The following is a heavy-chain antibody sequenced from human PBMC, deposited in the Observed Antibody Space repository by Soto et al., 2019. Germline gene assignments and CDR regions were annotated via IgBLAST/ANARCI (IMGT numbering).Heavy chain of an antibody. CDR2: ISSSSTI. D-gene: IGHD3-3*01. J-gene: IGHJ4*02. Sequence: GGSLRLSCAASGFTFSSYSMNWVRQAPGKGLEWVSYISSSSTIYYADSVKGRFTISRDNAKNSLYLQMNSLRDEDTAVYYCARSITIFGVVIFAGEYYFDYWGQGTLVTVSS. V-gene: IGHV3-48*02. CDR1: GFTFSSYS. CDR3: ARSITIFGVVIFAGEYYFDY.